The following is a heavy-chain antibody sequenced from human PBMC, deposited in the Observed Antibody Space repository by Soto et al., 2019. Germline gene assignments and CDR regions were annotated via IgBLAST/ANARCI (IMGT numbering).Heavy chain of an antibody. CDR2: ISAYNGNT. CDR1: GYTFTSYG. D-gene: IGHD4-17*01. Sequence: QVQLVQSGAEVKKPGASVKVSCKASGYTFTSYGISWVRQAPGQGLEWMGWISAYNGNTNYAQKLQGRVTMTTDTSPGKAYLERRSLRLNDRAVNYCPREPGYGDSDSASWAQGPLVTAS. J-gene: IGHJ5*02. V-gene: IGHV1-18*01. CDR3: PREPGYGDSDSAS.